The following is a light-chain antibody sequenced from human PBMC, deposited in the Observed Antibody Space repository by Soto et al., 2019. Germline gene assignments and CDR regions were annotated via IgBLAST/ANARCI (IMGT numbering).Light chain of an antibody. V-gene: IGLV1-47*01. CDR1: SSNVGANF. J-gene: IGLJ2*01. CDR3: AAWDDSLNGLV. Sequence: QSVLTQPPSASGTPGQTVSISSSGSSSNVGANFAFWYQQLPGAAPKLLIYRDIVRPSGVPDRFFGSKSGTSVSLAIGGLRSEDEAIYHCAAWDDSLNGLVFGGGTKLTVL. CDR2: RDI.